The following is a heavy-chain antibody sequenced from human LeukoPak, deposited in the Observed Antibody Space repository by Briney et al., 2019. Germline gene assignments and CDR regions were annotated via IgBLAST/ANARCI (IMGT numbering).Heavy chain of an antibody. D-gene: IGHD1-26*01. Sequence: PSETLSLTCTVSGGSISTYYWSWIRQPPGKGLEWIGYIYHGGSTNYNPSLKSRVTISIDTSKNQFSLNLNSVTAADTAVYYCARNGGSYSFDCWGQGTLVTVSS. CDR2: IYHGGST. CDR3: ARNGGSYSFDC. CDR1: GGSISTYY. J-gene: IGHJ4*02. V-gene: IGHV4-59*01.